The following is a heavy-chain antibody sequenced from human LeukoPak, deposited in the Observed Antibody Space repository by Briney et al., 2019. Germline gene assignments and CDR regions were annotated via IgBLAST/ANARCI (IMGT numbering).Heavy chain of an antibody. CDR2: VYYSGST. J-gene: IGHJ4*02. V-gene: IGHV4-59*08. D-gene: IGHD3-16*01. CDR3: ARQPHPRGSFDY. CDR1: GGSISNYY. Sequence: SETLSLTCTVSGGSISNYYWNWVRQPPGKGLEWIGYVYYSGSTNYNPSLKSRVTISVDTSKNQFSLKLSSVTAADTAVYYCARQPHPRGSFDYWGQGTLVTVSS.